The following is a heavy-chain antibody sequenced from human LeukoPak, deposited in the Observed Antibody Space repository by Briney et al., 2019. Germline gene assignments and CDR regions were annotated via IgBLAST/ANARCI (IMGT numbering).Heavy chain of an antibody. J-gene: IGHJ3*02. CDR2: IYYSGST. Sequence: SETLSLTCTVSGGSISSYYWSWIRQPPGKGLEWIGYIYYSGSTNYNPSLKSRVTISVDKSKNQFSLKLSSVTAADTAVYYCARGMANYAFDIWGQGTMVTVSS. D-gene: IGHD5-24*01. V-gene: IGHV4-59*01. CDR1: GGSISSYY. CDR3: ARGMANYAFDI.